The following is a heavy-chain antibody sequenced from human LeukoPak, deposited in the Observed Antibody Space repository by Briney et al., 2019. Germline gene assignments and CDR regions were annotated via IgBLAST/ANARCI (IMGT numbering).Heavy chain of an antibody. D-gene: IGHD6-19*01. CDR3: AKTLRSAYSSGWYSYYYYMDV. J-gene: IGHJ6*03. CDR2: IGGSGGST. CDR1: GFTFSSYA. Sequence: GGSLRLSCAASGFTFSSYAMSWVRQAPGKGLEWVSAIGGSGGSTYCADSVKGRFTISRDNSKNTLYLQMNSLRAEDTAVYYCAKTLRSAYSSGWYSYYYYMDVWGKGTTVTVSS. V-gene: IGHV3-23*01.